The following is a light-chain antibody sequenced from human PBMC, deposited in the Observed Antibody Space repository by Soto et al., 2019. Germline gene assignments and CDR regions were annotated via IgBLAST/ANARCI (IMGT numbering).Light chain of an antibody. J-gene: IGLJ2*01. CDR2: EVS. CDR1: SSDVGGYNY. V-gene: IGLV2-14*01. Sequence: VLTQPASVSGSPGQSITISCTGTSSDVGGYNYVSWYQQHPGKAPKLMIYEVSNRPSGVSNRFSGSKSGNTASLTISGLQAEDEADYYCSSYTSSSTLVVFGGGTKLTVL. CDR3: SSYTSSSTLVV.